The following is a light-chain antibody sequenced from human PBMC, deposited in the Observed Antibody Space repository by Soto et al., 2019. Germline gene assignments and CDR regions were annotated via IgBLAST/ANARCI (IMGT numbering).Light chain of an antibody. CDR3: SSYTSSSPRVV. V-gene: IGLV2-14*01. CDR2: EVS. CDR1: SSDVGGYNY. J-gene: IGLJ2*01. Sequence: QPVLTQPASVSGSPGQSITISCTGTSSDVGGYNYVSWYQQHPGKAPKLMIYEVSNRPSGVSNRFSGSKSGNTASLTISGLQAEDEADYYCSSYTSSSPRVVFGGGTKVTVL.